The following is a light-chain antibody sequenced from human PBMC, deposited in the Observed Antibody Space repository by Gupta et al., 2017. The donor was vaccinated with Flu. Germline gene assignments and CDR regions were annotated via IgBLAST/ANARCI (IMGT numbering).Light chain of an antibody. CDR2: RNN. CDR1: NSPIGSNF. V-gene: IGLV1-47*01. Sequence: SVLTQPTSASGTPGKRVAISCSGSNSPIGSNFVFWYQQLPGTAPKLLIYRNNQRPSGVPDRFSVSKSGTSAALAIIGLRSEDEADYYCAAWDDSRSGVVFGGGTKLTVL. J-gene: IGLJ2*01. CDR3: AAWDDSRSGVV.